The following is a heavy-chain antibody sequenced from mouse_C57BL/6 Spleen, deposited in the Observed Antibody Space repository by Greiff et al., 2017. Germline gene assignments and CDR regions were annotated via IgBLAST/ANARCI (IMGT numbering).Heavy chain of an antibody. D-gene: IGHD2-2*01. CDR3: TRAGGYDDPFAY. V-gene: IGHV1-15*01. CDR1: GYTFSDYE. J-gene: IGHJ3*01. CDR2: IYPETGGT. Sequence: VQLKESGAELVRPGASVTLSCKASGYTFSDYEMHWVKQTPVHGLEWIGPIYPETGGTAYNEKFKGKATLTADKSSSTAYMQLSSLTSEDSAVYYCTRAGGYDDPFAYWGQGTLVTVSA.